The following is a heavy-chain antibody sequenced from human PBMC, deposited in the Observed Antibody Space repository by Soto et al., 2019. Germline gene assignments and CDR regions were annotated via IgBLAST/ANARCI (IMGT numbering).Heavy chain of an antibody. D-gene: IGHD6-19*01. CDR3: AREGGWYVDY. J-gene: IGHJ4*02. CDR2: IKADNTNT. Sequence: QVQLVQSGAEEKKPGASVKVSCKASGFTFSGYTIHWVRQAPGQRLEWMGWIKADNTNTKYSQKFQGRVTITRDKSASTVYMELSSLRSEDTAVYYCAREGGWYVDYWGQGTLVTVSS. CDR1: GFTFSGYT. V-gene: IGHV1-3*05.